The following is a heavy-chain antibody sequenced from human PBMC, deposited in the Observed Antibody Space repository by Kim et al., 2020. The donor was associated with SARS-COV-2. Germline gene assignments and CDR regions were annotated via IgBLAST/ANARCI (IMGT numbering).Heavy chain of an antibody. CDR3: SRLEYSSSSWGAN. D-gene: IGHD6-6*01. Sequence: AYAASVTGRFIISRDDSKNTAYLQMNSLKTEDTAVYYCSRLEYSSSSWGANWGQGTLVTVSS. J-gene: IGHJ4*02. V-gene: IGHV3-73*01.